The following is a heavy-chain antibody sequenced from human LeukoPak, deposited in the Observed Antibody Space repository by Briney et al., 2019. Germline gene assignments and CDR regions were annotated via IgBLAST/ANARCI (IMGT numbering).Heavy chain of an antibody. CDR3: ARAYTPASYGSGSYYDY. CDR2: INPNSGGT. V-gene: IGHV1-2*04. Sequence: ASVKVSCKASGYTFTGYYMHWVRQAPGQGLEWMGWINPNSGGTNYAQKFQGWVTMTRDTSISTAYMELSRLRSDDTAVYYCARAYTPASYGSGSYYDYWGQGTPVTVSS. J-gene: IGHJ4*02. CDR1: GYTFTGYY. D-gene: IGHD3-10*01.